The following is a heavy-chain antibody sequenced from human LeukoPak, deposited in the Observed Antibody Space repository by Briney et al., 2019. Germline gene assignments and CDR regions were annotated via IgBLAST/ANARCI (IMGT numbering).Heavy chain of an antibody. D-gene: IGHD2-15*01. CDR1: GYTFTGYY. CDR3: ARDPGYCSGGTCRIDY. Sequence: ASVKVSCTASGYTFTGYYMHWVRQAPGQGLEWMGWINPNSGGTNYAQKFQGRVTMTTDTSTSTGYMELRTLRSDDTAVYYCARDPGYCSGGTCRIDYWGQGTLVTVSS. V-gene: IGHV1-2*02. CDR2: INPNSGGT. J-gene: IGHJ4*02.